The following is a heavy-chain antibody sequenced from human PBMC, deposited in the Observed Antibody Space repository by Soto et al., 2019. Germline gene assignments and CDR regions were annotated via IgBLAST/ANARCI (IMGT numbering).Heavy chain of an antibody. D-gene: IGHD3-3*01. CDR2: INAGNGNT. Sequence: GASVKVSCKASGYTFTSYAMHWVRQAPGQRFEWMGWINAGNGNTKYSQKFQGRVTITRDTSASTAYMELSSLRSEDTAVYYCARADFWSGYYFDYWGQGTLVTVSS. CDR1: GYTFTSYA. V-gene: IGHV1-3*01. CDR3: ARADFWSGYYFDY. J-gene: IGHJ4*02.